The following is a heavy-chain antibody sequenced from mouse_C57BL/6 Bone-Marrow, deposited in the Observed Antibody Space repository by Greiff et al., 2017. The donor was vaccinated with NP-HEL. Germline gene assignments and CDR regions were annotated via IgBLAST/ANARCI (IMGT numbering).Heavy chain of an antibody. CDR2: IWGGGST. CDR1: GFSLTSYG. V-gene: IGHV2-9*01. Sequence: VQGVESGPGLVAPSQSLSITCTVSGFSLTSYGVDWVRQPPGKGLEWLGLIWGGGSTNYNSALMSRLSISKDNSKSQVFLKMNSLQTDDTAMYYCAKRAGDGYYVWFAYWGQGTLVTVSA. J-gene: IGHJ3*01. CDR3: AKRAGDGYYVWFAY. D-gene: IGHD2-3*01.